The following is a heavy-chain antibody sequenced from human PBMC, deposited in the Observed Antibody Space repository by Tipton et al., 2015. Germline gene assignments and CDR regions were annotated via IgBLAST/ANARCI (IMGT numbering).Heavy chain of an antibody. CDR3: ARGREPYYYYGMDV. D-gene: IGHD1-26*01. J-gene: IGHJ6*02. CDR2: INHRGST. CDR1: GGSFSDFY. V-gene: IGHV4-34*01. Sequence: TLSLTCGVYGGSFSDFYWNWIRQTPGKGLEWIGEINHRGSTTHNPSLKSRVSMSVDTSKNQFSLRLTSVTAADTAVYYCARGREPYYYYGMDVWGQGTTVTISS.